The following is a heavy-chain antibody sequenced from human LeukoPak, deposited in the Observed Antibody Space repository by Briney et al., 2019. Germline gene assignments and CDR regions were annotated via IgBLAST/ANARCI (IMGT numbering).Heavy chain of an antibody. V-gene: IGHV4-34*01. Sequence: KSSETLSLTCAVYGGSFSGYYWSWIRQPPGKGLEWIGEINHSGSTNYNPSLKSRVTISVDTSKNQFSLKLSSVTAADTAVYYCASPRGSGSYYGYWGQGTLVTVSS. D-gene: IGHD1-26*01. CDR1: GGSFSGYY. CDR2: INHSGST. CDR3: ASPRGSGSYYGY. J-gene: IGHJ4*02.